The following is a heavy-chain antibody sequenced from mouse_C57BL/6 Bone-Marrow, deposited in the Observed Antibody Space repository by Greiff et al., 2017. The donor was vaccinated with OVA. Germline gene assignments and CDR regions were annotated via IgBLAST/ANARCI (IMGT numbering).Heavy chain of an antibody. J-gene: IGHJ2*01. CDR3: TRLLPYYFDY. V-gene: IGHV14-4*01. CDR1: GFNIKDDY. CDR2: IDPENGDT. D-gene: IGHD2-3*01. Sequence: EVQLQQSGAELVRPGASVKLSCTASGFNIKDDYMHWVKQRPEQGLEWIGWIDPENGDTEYASKFHGKATITADTSSNTAYLQLSSLTSEDIAVYYCTRLLPYYFDYWGQGTTLTVSS.